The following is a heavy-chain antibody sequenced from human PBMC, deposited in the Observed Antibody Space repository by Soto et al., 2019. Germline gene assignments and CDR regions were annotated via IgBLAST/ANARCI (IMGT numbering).Heavy chain of an antibody. CDR3: ARGRIGMVSAIGRGIWFDP. J-gene: IGHJ5*02. CDR1: GYTFTGYY. Sequence: ASVKVSCKASGYTFTGYYMHWVRQAPGQGLEWMGWINPNSGGTNYAQKFQGRVTMTRDTSISTAYMELSRLRSDDTAVYYCARGRIGMVSAIGRGIWFDPWGQGTLLTVSS. CDR2: INPNSGGT. V-gene: IGHV1-2*02. D-gene: IGHD2-8*01.